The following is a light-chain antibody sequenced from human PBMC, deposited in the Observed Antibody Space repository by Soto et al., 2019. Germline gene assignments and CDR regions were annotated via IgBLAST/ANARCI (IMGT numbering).Light chain of an antibody. V-gene: IGKV3-11*01. Sequence: VVMTHSPACLSASPWYRFTLSFRASQNIRSSLAWYQQRPGQAPRLLIYDASNRATGIPARFSGSGSGTDFTLTISSLEPEDFAVYYCHQRKSWPRTFGQGTKVDI. CDR3: HQRKSWPRT. CDR2: DAS. J-gene: IGKJ1*01. CDR1: QNIRSS.